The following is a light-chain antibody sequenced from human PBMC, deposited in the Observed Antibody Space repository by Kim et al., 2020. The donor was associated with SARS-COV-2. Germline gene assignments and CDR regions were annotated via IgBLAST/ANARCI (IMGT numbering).Light chain of an antibody. J-gene: IGKJ2*01. V-gene: IGKV1-39*01. CDR3: QQTYSTPNT. CDR2: AAS. Sequence: DIQVTQSPSSLSTSVGDRVTITCRASQSISSYLNWYQQIPGKAPKFLIYAASSLQSGVPSRFSGSGSGTDFTLTITSLQPEDFATYYCQQTYSTPNTFGQGTKLEI. CDR1: QSISSY.